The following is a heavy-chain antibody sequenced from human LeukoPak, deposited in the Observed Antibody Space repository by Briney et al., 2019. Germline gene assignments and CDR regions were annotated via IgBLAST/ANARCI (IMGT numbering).Heavy chain of an antibody. CDR1: GYTFTSYA. CDR2: INAGNGNT. J-gene: IGHJ5*02. D-gene: IGHD6-13*01. Sequence: ASVKVSCKASGYTFTSYAMHWVRQAPGQRLEWMGWINAGNGNTKYSQKFQGRVTITRDTSASTAYMELSSLGSEDTAVYYCARVDTGYSSSWYAGFDPWGQGTLVTVSS. CDR3: ARVDTGYSSSWYAGFDP. V-gene: IGHV1-3*01.